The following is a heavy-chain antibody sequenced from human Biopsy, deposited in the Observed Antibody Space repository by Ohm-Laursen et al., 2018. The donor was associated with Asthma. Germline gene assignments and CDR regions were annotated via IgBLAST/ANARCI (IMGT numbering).Heavy chain of an antibody. Sequence: GSSVKVSCKAPGGTFSNCVISWVRQAPGQGLEWLGGIMTVFGTTNYAQKFQGRVTITADESTSTAYMEVTSLRSEGTAIYYCARCQVGYSSGWSLLLKKIYYSGMDVWGQGTAVTVSS. D-gene: IGHD6-19*01. CDR2: IMTVFGTT. CDR3: ARCQVGYSSGWSLLLKKIYYSGMDV. J-gene: IGHJ6*02. CDR1: GGTFSNCV. V-gene: IGHV1-69*01.